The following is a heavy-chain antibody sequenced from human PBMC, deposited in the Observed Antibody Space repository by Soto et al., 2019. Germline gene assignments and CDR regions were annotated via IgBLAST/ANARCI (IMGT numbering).Heavy chain of an antibody. CDR1: GGSISTSVYY. V-gene: IGHV4-39*01. Sequence: SETLSLTCTVSGGSISTSVYYWGWIRQPPGRGLEWMANIYYSGSAYYNPSLKSRVSTSVDTSKNQFSLKLSSVTAADTAVYYCARHTPAISISDHWGQGTLVTVSS. CDR2: IYYSGSA. D-gene: IGHD2-15*01. J-gene: IGHJ4*02. CDR3: ARHTPAISISDH.